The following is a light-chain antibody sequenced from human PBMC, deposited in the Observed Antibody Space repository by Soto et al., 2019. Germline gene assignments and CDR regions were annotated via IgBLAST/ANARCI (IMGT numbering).Light chain of an antibody. V-gene: IGKV3-11*01. J-gene: IGKJ5*01. CDR3: QQYNNWPRT. CDR1: QSIGTY. Sequence: IVLTQSPSALSLNPGGGATLSCRASQSIGTYLAWYQQKPGQAPRLVIFDASNRATGVPARFSGSGSGTDFTLAISSLEPEDFAIYSCQQYNNWPRTFGQGTRLEIK. CDR2: DAS.